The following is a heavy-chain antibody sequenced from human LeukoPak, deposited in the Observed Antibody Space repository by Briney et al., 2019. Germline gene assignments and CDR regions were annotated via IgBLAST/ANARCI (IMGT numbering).Heavy chain of an antibody. V-gene: IGHV3-48*01. Sequence: GGSLRLSCAASGFSFSNYPMHWVRQAPGKGLEWVSYISSSSSTIYYADSMKGRFTISRDNAKNTLYLQMNSLRAEDTAVYYCARGHSSSQRFDSWGQGTLVTVSS. CDR1: GFSFSNYP. J-gene: IGHJ4*02. CDR3: ARGHSSSQRFDS. D-gene: IGHD6-6*01. CDR2: ISSSSSTI.